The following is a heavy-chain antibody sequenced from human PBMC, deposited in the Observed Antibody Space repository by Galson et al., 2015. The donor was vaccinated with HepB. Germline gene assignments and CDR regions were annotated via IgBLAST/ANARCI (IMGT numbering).Heavy chain of an antibody. D-gene: IGHD1-1*01. CDR2: IYYSGTT. Sequence: LSLTCAVYGGSISDYYWSWIRQPPGKGLEWIGYIYYSGTTKYNPSLESRVTISIDTSKSQFSLKLTSVTAADTAVYYCARVRNWNDRGWFDPWGQGMLVTVSS. CDR1: GGSISDYY. V-gene: IGHV4-59*01. CDR3: ARVRNWNDRGWFDP. J-gene: IGHJ5*02.